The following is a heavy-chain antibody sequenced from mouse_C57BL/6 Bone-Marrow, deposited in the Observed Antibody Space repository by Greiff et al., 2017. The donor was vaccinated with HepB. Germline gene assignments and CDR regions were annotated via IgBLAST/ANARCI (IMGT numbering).Heavy chain of an antibody. CDR1: GFNIKDDY. J-gene: IGHJ2*01. Sequence: VQLQQSGAELVRPGASVKLSCTASGFNIKDDYMHWVKQRPEQGLEWIGWIDPENGDTEYASKFQGKATITADTSSNTAYLQLSSLTSEDTAVYYCTTDYSNFFFDYWGQGTTLTVSS. V-gene: IGHV14-4*01. CDR2: IDPENGDT. D-gene: IGHD2-5*01. CDR3: TTDYSNFFFDY.